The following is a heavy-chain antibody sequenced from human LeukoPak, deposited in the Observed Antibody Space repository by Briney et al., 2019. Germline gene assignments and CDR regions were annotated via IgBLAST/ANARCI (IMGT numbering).Heavy chain of an antibody. CDR3: ARAGYYYDSSGYHPYFDY. CDR1: GVSISSYY. D-gene: IGHD3-22*01. CDR2: IYTSGST. Sequence: IPSETLSLTCTVSGVSISSYYWSWIRQPAGKGLEWIGRIYTSGSTNYNPSLKSRVTMSVDASKNQFSLKLSSVTAADTAVYYCARAGYYYDSSGYHPYFDYWGQGTLVTVSS. V-gene: IGHV4-4*07. J-gene: IGHJ4*02.